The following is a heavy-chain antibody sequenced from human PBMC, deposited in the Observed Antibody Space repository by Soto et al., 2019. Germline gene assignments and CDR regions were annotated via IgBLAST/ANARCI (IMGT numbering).Heavy chain of an antibody. CDR2: IYSGGST. Sequence: GGSLRLSCAASGFTVSSNYMSWVRQAPGKGLEWVSVIYSGGSTYYADSVKGRFTISRDNSKNTLYLQMNSLRAEDTAVYYCARGFSDYGDYVFSDYYYMDVWGKGTTVTVSS. D-gene: IGHD4-17*01. V-gene: IGHV3-66*01. CDR3: ARGFSDYGDYVFSDYYYMDV. J-gene: IGHJ6*03. CDR1: GFTVSSNY.